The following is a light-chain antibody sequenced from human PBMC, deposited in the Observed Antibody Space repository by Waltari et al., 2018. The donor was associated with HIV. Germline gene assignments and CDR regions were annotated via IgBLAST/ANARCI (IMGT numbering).Light chain of an antibody. CDR2: AAS. Sequence: DIQMTQSPSSLSASVGDGVTITCRASQNISRYLNWYQQKPGKAPNLLIYAASNLLSGVPSRFGGSGSGRDFSLTISNLRREDFATYYCQQSYTTSITFGQGTRLEIK. CDR3: QQSYTTSIT. CDR1: QNISRY. V-gene: IGKV1-39*01. J-gene: IGKJ5*01.